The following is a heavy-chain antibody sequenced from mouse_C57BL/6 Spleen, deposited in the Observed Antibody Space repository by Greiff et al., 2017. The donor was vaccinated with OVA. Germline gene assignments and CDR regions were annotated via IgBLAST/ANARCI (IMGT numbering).Heavy chain of an antibody. CDR1: GFTFSSYT. J-gene: IGHJ2*01. V-gene: IGHV5-9*01. CDR3: ARLITTVVAHFDY. Sequence: EVKVVESGGGLVKPGGSLKLSCAASGFTFSSYTMSWVRQTPEKRLAWVATISGGGGNTYYPDSVKGRFTISRDNAKNTLYLQMSSLRSEDTALYYWARLITTVVAHFDYWGQGTTLTVSS. CDR2: ISGGGGNT. D-gene: IGHD1-1*01.